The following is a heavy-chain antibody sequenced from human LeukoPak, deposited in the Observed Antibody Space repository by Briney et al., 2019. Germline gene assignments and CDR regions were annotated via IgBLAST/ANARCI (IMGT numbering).Heavy chain of an antibody. CDR2: ISYDGSNK. D-gene: IGHD3-16*01. CDR1: GFTFSSYA. J-gene: IGHJ5*02. Sequence: PGRSLRLSCAASGFTFSSYAMHWVRQAPGKGLEWVAVISYDGSNKYYADSVKGRFTISKDNSKNTLYLQMNSLRAEDTAVYYCARELDWGGPFDPWGQGTLVTVSS. CDR3: ARELDWGGPFDP. V-gene: IGHV3-30*01.